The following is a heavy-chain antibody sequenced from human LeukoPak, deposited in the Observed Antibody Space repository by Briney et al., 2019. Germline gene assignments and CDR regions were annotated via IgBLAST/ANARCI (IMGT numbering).Heavy chain of an antibody. CDR2: IHSSGST. D-gene: IGHD4-11*01. Sequence: SETLSLTCTVSGCSISSYYWSWIRQPPGKGLEWIAYIHSSGSTNYNPSLKSRVAISVDTSRNHFSLKLSSVTAADTAVYYCARQDNDYPYYFDFWGQGTLVTVSS. CDR3: ARQDNDYPYYFDF. J-gene: IGHJ4*02. CDR1: GCSISSYY. V-gene: IGHV4-59*08.